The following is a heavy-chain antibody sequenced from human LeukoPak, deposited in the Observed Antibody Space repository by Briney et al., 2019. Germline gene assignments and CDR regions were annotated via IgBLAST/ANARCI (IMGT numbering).Heavy chain of an antibody. CDR3: ARWDYCSGGSCYSDY. D-gene: IGHD2-15*01. J-gene: IGHJ4*02. V-gene: IGHV1-8*01. CDR2: MNPNSGTT. Sequence: ASVTVSFKCSVYTFTSYDINWLRQATGQGLEWMGWMNPNSGTTGYAQKSQGRVPMTRTTSKSTAYMELTSLRSEDPAVYYCARWDYCSGGSCYSDYWGQGTLVTVSS. CDR1: VYTFTSYD.